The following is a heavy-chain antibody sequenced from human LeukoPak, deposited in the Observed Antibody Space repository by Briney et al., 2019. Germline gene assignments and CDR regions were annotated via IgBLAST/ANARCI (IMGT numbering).Heavy chain of an antibody. V-gene: IGHV1-3*03. D-gene: IGHD3-10*01. Sequence: GASVKVSCKASGYTFTNYAIHWVRQAPGHRFEWMGWINAANGHTEYSPEFQDRITITRDTSATTAYMELSNLRSEDMALYYCARGRGPPNTNRDFYYYYYMDVWGTGTTVTVSS. CDR2: INAANGHT. CDR3: ARGRGPPNTNRDFYYYYYMDV. J-gene: IGHJ6*03. CDR1: GYTFTNYA.